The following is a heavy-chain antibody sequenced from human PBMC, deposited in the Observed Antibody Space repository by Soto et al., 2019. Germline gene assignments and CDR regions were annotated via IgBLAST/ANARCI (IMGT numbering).Heavy chain of an antibody. J-gene: IGHJ6*01. CDR2: INAGNGNT. V-gene: IGHV1-3*01. CDR3: AREPIDYYYGMDV. D-gene: IGHD2-21*01. Sequence: SVKVSCKAVGYIFISYALRWGLRAPGQRLEWMGWINAGNGNTKYSQKFQGRVTITRDTSASTAYMELSSLRSEDTAVYYCAREPIDYYYGMDVWG. CDR1: GYIFISYA.